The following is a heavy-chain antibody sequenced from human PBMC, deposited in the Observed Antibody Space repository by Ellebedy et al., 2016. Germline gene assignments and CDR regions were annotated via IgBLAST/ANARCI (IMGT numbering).Heavy chain of an antibody. CDR3: AKTSGWGYGEN. CDR2: VNTFSGNT. J-gene: IGHJ4*02. CDR1: GYTFTTFS. V-gene: IGHV1-18*04. D-gene: IGHD3-10*01. Sequence: ASVKVSXKASGYTFTTFSITWVRQVPGQGLEWMGLVNTFSGNTKFAQKFQGRVSMTTDSSTHTAYMDLRSLRSDDTAMYYCAKTSGWGYGENWGQGTLVTVSS.